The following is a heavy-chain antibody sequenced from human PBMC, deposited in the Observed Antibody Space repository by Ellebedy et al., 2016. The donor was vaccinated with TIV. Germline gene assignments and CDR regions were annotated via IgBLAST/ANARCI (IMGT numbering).Heavy chain of an antibody. CDR3: ARGGVLRFLEWLGNWFDP. V-gene: IGHV3-48*01. J-gene: IGHJ5*02. CDR2: ISSSSSTI. Sequence: GESLKISXAASGFTFSSYSMNWVRQAPGKGLEWVSYISSSSSTIYYADSVKGRFTISRDNAKNSLYLQMNSLRAEDTAVYYCARGGVLRFLEWLGNWFDPWGQGTLVTVSS. CDR1: GFTFSSYS. D-gene: IGHD3-3*01.